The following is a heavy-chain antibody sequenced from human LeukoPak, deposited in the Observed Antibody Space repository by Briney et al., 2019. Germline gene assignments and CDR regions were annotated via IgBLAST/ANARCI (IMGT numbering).Heavy chain of an antibody. CDR1: GGTFSSYA. CDR3: ATPGYSSSSGAFDI. J-gene: IGHJ3*02. D-gene: IGHD6-6*01. V-gene: IGHV1-69*01. CDR2: IIPIFGTA. Sequence: SVKVSCKASGGTFSSYAISWVRQAPGQGLEWMGGIIPIFGTANYAQKFQGRVTITADESTSTAYMGLSSLRSEDTAVYYCATPGYSSSSGAFDIWGQGTMVTVSS.